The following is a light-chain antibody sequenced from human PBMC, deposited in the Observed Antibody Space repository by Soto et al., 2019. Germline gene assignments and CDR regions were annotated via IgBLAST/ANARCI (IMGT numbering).Light chain of an antibody. V-gene: IGKV3-20*01. J-gene: IGKJ5*01. Sequence: EIVLTQSPGTLSLSPGERATLSCRASQSVSSNFLAWYQQKPGQAPRLLIYGASRRATGIPDRFSGSGSGTDFTLPISRLESEDFALYYCQHYGSSPSTFGQGTRLEIK. CDR2: GAS. CDR1: QSVSSNF. CDR3: QHYGSSPST.